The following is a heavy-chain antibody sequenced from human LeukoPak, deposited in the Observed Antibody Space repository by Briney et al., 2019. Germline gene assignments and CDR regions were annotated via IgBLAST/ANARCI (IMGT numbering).Heavy chain of an antibody. Sequence: PGGSLRLSCAASGFTFSNYGVHWVRQAPDKGLEWVAFIRYDGSDKYYADSVKGRFTISRDNSKNSLYLQMNSLRTEDTALYYCAKDFLTYYYDSSGYKDAFDIWGQGTMVTVSS. D-gene: IGHD3-22*01. CDR1: GFTFSNYG. CDR2: IRYDGSDK. J-gene: IGHJ3*02. CDR3: AKDFLTYYYDSSGYKDAFDI. V-gene: IGHV3-30*02.